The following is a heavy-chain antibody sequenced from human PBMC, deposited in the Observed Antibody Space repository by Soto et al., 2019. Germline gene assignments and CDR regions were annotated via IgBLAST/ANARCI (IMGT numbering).Heavy chain of an antibody. Sequence: QITLKESGPTLVKPTQTLTLTCTFSGFSLSTSGVGVGWIRQPPGKPLEWLALIYWDDDKRYSPSLKSRLTITEDTSKNQVVLTMTNMDPVDTATYYCAHRPGDSSGRIGYYLDYWGQGTLVTVSS. CDR1: GFSLSTSGVG. V-gene: IGHV2-5*02. J-gene: IGHJ4*02. CDR2: IYWDDDK. CDR3: AHRPGDSSGRIGYYLDY. D-gene: IGHD3-22*01.